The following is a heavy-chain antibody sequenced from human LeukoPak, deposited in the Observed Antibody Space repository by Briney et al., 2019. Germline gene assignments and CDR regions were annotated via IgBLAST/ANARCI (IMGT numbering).Heavy chain of an antibody. J-gene: IGHJ5*01. CDR2: ISSSGSTI. CDR1: GFTFSSYE. Sequence: PGGSLRLSCAASGFTFSSYEMNWVRQAPGKGLEWVSYISSSGSTIYYADSVKGRFTISRDNAKNSLYLQMNSLRAEDTAVYYCARVPVATYIDSWGQETLVTVSS. CDR3: ARVPVATYIDS. D-gene: IGHD1-26*01. V-gene: IGHV3-48*03.